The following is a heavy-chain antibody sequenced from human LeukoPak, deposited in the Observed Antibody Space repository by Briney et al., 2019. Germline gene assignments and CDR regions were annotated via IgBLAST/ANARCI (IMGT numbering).Heavy chain of an antibody. J-gene: IGHJ3*02. CDR1: GGSISSYY. CDR3: ARALRYCSGGSCDHDAFDI. Sequence: PSETLSLTCTVSGGSISSYYWSWIRQPPEKGPEWIGYIYYSGSTNYNPSLKSRVTISEDTSKNQFSLKLSSVTAADTAVYYCARALRYCSGGSCDHDAFDIWGQGTMVTVSS. CDR2: IYYSGST. V-gene: IGHV4-59*01. D-gene: IGHD2-15*01.